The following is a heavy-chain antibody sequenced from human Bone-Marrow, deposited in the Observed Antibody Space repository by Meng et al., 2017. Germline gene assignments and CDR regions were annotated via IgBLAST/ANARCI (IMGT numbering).Heavy chain of an antibody. CDR1: GFTFSSYW. V-gene: IGHV3-74*01. Sequence: ESLKISCAASGFTFSSYWMHWVRQAPGKGLGWVSRINSDGSSTSYADSVKGRFTISRDNAQNTLYLQMNSLRAEDTAVYYCAASLPLVRGVIPDYWGQGTLVTVSS. CDR3: AASLPLVRGVIPDY. D-gene: IGHD3-10*01. J-gene: IGHJ4*02. CDR2: INSDGSST.